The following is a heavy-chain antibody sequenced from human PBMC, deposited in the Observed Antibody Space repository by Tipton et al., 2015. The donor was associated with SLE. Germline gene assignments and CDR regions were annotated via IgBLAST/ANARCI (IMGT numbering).Heavy chain of an antibody. CDR1: GYTFTSYG. CDR2: ISAYNGNT. Sequence: QSGHEVKKPGASVKVSCKASGYTFTSYGISWVRQAPGQGLEWMGWISAYNGNTNYAQKLQGRVTMTTDTSTSTAYMELRSLRSDDTAVYYCARDLRRDGYPAVYFDYWGQGTLVTVSS. J-gene: IGHJ4*02. CDR3: ARDLRRDGYPAVYFDY. V-gene: IGHV1-18*01. D-gene: IGHD5-24*01.